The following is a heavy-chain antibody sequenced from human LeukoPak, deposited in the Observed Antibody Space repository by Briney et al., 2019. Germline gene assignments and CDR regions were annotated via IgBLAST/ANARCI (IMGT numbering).Heavy chain of an antibody. CDR2: ISYTGST. J-gene: IGHJ4*02. CDR3: ASVRGLGVITPYLDY. D-gene: IGHD3-16*02. V-gene: IGHV4-59*08. CDR1: GGSINSDR. Sequence: SETLSLTCTVSGGSINSDRWSWIRQPPGKGLGWIGCISYTGSTHYHPSLKSRVTILVDTSKNHFSLKLSAVTAADTAVYYCASVRGLGVITPYLDYWGQGTLVTVSS.